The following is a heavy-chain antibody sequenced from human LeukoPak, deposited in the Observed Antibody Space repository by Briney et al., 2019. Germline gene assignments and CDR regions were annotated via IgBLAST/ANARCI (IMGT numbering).Heavy chain of an antibody. J-gene: IGHJ4*02. V-gene: IGHV4-39*01. D-gene: IGHD3-3*01. CDR3: ERLFRAYYIDS. CDR2: IYYSGTT. CDR1: GDSITSSSYF. Sequence: SETLSLTCTVSGDSITSSSYFWGWIRQPPGKGLEWIGNIYYSGTTYYNPSLKSRVTMSVDTSKNQLTLRLSSVSAADTAVYYCERLFRAYYIDSWGQGSLVTVSS.